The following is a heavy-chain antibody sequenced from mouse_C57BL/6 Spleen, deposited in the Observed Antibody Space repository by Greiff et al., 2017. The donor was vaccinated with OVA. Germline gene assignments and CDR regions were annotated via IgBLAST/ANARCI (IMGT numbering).Heavy chain of an antibody. D-gene: IGHD2-1*01. CDR3: ARHEEAYGNSLYYFDY. CDR2: FYPGSGSI. Sequence: QVTLKESGAELVKPGASVKLSCKASGYTFTEYTIHWVKQRSGQGLEWIGWFYPGSGSIKYNEKFKDKATLTADKSSSTVYMELSRLTSEDSAVYFCARHEEAYGNSLYYFDYWGQGTTLTVSS. J-gene: IGHJ2*01. CDR1: GYTFTEYT. V-gene: IGHV1-62-2*01.